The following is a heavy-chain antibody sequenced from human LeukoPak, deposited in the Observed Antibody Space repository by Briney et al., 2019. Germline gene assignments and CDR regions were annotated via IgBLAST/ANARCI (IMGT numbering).Heavy chain of an antibody. CDR2: IIPIFGTA. V-gene: IGHV1-69*13. CDR1: GGTFSSYA. J-gene: IGHJ4*02. CDR3: AREAAAASLSPYYFDY. Sequence: SVKVSCKASGGTFSSYAISWVRQAPGQGFEWMGGIIPIFGTANYAQKFQGRVTITADESTSTAYMELSSLRSEDTAVYYCAREAAAASLSPYYFDYWGQGTLVTVSS. D-gene: IGHD6-13*01.